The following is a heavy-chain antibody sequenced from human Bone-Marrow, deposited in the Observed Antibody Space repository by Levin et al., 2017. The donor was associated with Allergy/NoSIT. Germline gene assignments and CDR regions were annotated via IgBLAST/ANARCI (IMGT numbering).Heavy chain of an antibody. J-gene: IGHJ4*02. V-gene: IGHV3-23*01. CDR1: GFTFSRYA. CDR2: MSGSGGRT. CDR3: AREDNWNYDY. Sequence: PGGSQRLSCAASGFTFSRYAMAWVRQAPGQGLEWVSGMSGSGGRTVYADSVKGRFTISRDNSKNIMYLQMNSLRVEDTALYYCAREDNWNYDYWGQGTLVTVSS. D-gene: IGHD1-7*01.